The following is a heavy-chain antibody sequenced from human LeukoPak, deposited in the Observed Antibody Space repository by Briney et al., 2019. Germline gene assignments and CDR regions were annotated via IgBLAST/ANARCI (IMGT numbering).Heavy chain of an antibody. CDR3: ARVRYYYDSSGPICYMDV. V-gene: IGHV4-34*01. CDR2: INHSGST. D-gene: IGHD3-22*01. CDR1: GGSFSGYY. Sequence: PSETLSLTCAVYGGSFSGYYWSWIRQPPEKGLEWIGEINHSGSTNYNPSLKSRVTISVDTSKNQFSLKLSSVTAADTAVYYCARVRYYYDSSGPICYMDVWGKGTTVTVSS. J-gene: IGHJ6*03.